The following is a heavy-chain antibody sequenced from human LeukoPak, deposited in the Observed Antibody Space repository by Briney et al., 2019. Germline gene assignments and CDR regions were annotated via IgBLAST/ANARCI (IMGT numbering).Heavy chain of an antibody. CDR1: GYTFTSNY. CDR3: ARDLARELLF. D-gene: IGHD1-26*01. V-gene: IGHV1-46*01. J-gene: IGHJ4*02. Sequence: ASVKVSCKAFGYTFTSNYMRWVRQAPGQGPEWMGVISPSGGSTTYAQKFQGRVTMTRDMSTSTVYMELSSLRSEDTAVYYCARDLARELLFWGQGTLVTVSS. CDR2: ISPSGGST.